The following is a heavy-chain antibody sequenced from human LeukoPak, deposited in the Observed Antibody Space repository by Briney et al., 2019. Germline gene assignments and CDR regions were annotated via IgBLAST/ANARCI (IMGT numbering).Heavy chain of an antibody. V-gene: IGHV4-59*01. D-gene: IGHD3-10*01. Sequence: KPSETLSLTCTVSGGSISSYYWSWIRQPPGKGLEWIAYLFYSGSTNYNPALESRVTISVDTSKNQFSLKLRSVTAADTAVYYCARDVGGDPNYYYASGTNYNEHFFDYWGQGILVTVSS. CDR2: LFYSGST. CDR1: GGSISSYY. CDR3: ARDVGGDPNYYYASGTNYNEHFFDY. J-gene: IGHJ4*02.